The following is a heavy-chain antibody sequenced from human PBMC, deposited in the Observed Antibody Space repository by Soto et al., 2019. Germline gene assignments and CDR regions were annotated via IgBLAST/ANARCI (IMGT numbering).Heavy chain of an antibody. CDR2: IRASAGTT. D-gene: IGHD5-18*01. Sequence: PGGSLRLSCAASGFTFSSCAMGWVRQAPGKGLEWVSTIRASAGTTFYADSVKGRFTISRDNSKNTVYLQMNSLKAEDRALYFCAKGGYTTYYECWGQGT. J-gene: IGHJ4*02. CDR3: AKGGYTTYYEC. V-gene: IGHV3-23*01. CDR1: GFTFSSCA.